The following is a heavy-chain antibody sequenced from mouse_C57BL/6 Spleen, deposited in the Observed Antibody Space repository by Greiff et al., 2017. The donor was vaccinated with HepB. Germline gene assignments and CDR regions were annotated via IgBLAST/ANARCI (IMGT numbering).Heavy chain of an antibody. Sequence: QVQLQQSGPELVKPGASVKISCKASGYAFSSSWMNWVKQRPGKGLEWIGRIYPGDGDTNYNGKFKGKATLTADKSSSTAYMQLSSLTSEDSAVYFCARGSFTTRYYAMDYWGQGTSVTVSS. V-gene: IGHV1-82*01. CDR3: ARGSFTTRYYAMDY. CDR1: GYAFSSSW. J-gene: IGHJ4*01. D-gene: IGHD2-12*01. CDR2: IYPGDGDT.